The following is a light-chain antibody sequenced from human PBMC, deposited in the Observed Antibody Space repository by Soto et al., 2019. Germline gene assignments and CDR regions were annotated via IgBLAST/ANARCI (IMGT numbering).Light chain of an antibody. CDR1: QNINRW. Sequence: DIQMTQSPSTLSASVGDTVTITCRASQNINRWLAWYQQRPGKAPNLLIHKAPSLEGGVPSRFSGSASGTEFTLTISSLQPDDFAAYFCLQYNVYPLTFGGGTKVEI. CDR2: KAP. CDR3: LQYNVYPLT. J-gene: IGKJ4*01. V-gene: IGKV1-5*03.